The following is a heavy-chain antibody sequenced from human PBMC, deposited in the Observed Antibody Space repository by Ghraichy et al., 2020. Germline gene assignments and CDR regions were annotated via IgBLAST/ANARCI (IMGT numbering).Heavy chain of an antibody. CDR3: AREGIAVAGTGY. J-gene: IGHJ4*02. CDR2: ISSSSSYI. CDR1: GFTFSSYS. V-gene: IGHV3-21*01. Sequence: ESLNISCAASGFTFSSYSMNWVRQAPGKGLEWVSSISSSSSYIYYADSVKGRFTISRDNAKNSLYLQMNSLRAEDTAVYYCAREGIAVAGTGYWGQGTLVTVSS. D-gene: IGHD6-19*01.